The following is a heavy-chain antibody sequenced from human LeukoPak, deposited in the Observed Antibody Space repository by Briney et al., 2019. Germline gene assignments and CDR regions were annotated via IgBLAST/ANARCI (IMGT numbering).Heavy chain of an antibody. CDR2: IYYSGST. CDR1: GGSISSGGYY. V-gene: IGHV4-31*03. Sequence: SQTLSLTCTVSGGSISSGGYYWSWIRQPPGKGLEWIGYIYYSGSTYYNPSLKSRVTISVDTSKNQFSLKLSSVTAADTAVYYCARGTVVVTAVFDYWGQGTLVTVSS. J-gene: IGHJ4*02. CDR3: ARGTVVVTAVFDY. D-gene: IGHD2-21*02.